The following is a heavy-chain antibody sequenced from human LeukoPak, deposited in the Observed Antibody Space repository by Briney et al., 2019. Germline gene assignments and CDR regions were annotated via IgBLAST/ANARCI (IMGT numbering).Heavy chain of an antibody. V-gene: IGHV3-21*01. Sequence: GGSLRLSCAASGFTFSTYSMRWVRQAPGKGLEWVSSIGSSSSYIYYADSVKGRFTISRDNARNSLYLQMNSLRAEDTAVYHCARDYSSSALDYWGQGTLVTVSS. CDR3: ARDYSSSALDY. CDR2: IGSSSSYI. J-gene: IGHJ4*02. D-gene: IGHD6-6*01. CDR1: GFTFSTYS.